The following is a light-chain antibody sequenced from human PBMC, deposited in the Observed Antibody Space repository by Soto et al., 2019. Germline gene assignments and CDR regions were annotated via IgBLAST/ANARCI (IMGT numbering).Light chain of an antibody. CDR1: QSISTW. CDR2: HAS. CDR3: QQYDEHSIT. V-gene: IGKV1-5*01. J-gene: IGKJ5*01. Sequence: DIQMTQSPSTLSASVGDRVTLTCRASQSISTWLAWYQQRPGKAPNLLIYHASSLESGVPSRFSGSGSGTEFTLSISSLQPDDFGTYYCQQYDEHSITFGQGTRLEIK.